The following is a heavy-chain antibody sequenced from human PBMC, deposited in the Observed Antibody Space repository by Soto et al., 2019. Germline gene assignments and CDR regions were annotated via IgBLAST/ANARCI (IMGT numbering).Heavy chain of an antibody. V-gene: IGHV1-18*04. D-gene: IGHD6-13*01. CDR3: ARTYSRDPDNWFDP. CDR2: ISAYNGNT. J-gene: IGHJ5*02. Sequence: ASVKVSCKASGYTFTSYGISWVRRAPGQGLEWMGWISAYNGNTNYAQKLQGRVTMTTDTSTSTAYMELRSLRSDDTAVYYCARTYSRDPDNWFDPWGQGTLVTVSS. CDR1: GYTFTSYG.